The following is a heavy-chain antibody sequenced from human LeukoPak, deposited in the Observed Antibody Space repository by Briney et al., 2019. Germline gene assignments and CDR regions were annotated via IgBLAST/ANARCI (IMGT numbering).Heavy chain of an antibody. J-gene: IGHJ3*02. V-gene: IGHV1-69*01. CDR3: AREGNSSSPGAFDI. CDR1: GGTFSSYA. Sequence: ASVKVSCKASGGTFSSYAISWVRQAPGQGLEWMGGIIPIFGTANYAQKFQGRVTITADESTSTAYMELSSLRSEDTAVYYRAREGNSSSPGAFDIWGQGTMVTVSS. CDR2: IIPIFGTA. D-gene: IGHD6-6*01.